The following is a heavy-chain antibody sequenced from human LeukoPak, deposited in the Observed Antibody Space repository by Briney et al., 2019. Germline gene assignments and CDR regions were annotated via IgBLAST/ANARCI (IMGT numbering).Heavy chain of an antibody. Sequence: GASVKVSCKASGFTFTAYWMHWVRQAPGQGLEWMGRINPNSGGTNYAQKFQGRVTMTRDTSISTAYMELSRLRSDDTAVYYCARGRAAGRFDPWGQGTLVTVSS. CDR2: INPNSGGT. V-gene: IGHV1-2*06. J-gene: IGHJ5*02. D-gene: IGHD6-13*01. CDR1: GFTFTAYW. CDR3: ARGRAAGRFDP.